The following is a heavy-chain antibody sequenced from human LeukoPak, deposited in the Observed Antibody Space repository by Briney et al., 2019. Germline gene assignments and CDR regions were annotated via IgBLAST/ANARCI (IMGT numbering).Heavy chain of an antibody. CDR3: VRVKGGWLGEKTYDY. D-gene: IGHD5-24*01. Sequence: PGGSLRLSCAASGFTFSDYYMSWIRQTPRKGLEWLAYISSSGSSIDYADSVKGRFTVSRDNGKNSLFLQMSSLRAEDTVIYYCVRVKGGWLGEKTYDYLGQGTLVTVSP. V-gene: IGHV3-11*01. CDR2: ISSSGSSI. CDR1: GFTFSDYY. J-gene: IGHJ4*02.